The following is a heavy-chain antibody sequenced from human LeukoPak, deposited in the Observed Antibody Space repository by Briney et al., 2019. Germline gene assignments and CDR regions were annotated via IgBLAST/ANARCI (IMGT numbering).Heavy chain of an antibody. CDR2: ISAYNDNT. V-gene: IGHV1-18*04. D-gene: IGHD6-19*01. CDR1: GYTFTSYG. J-gene: IGHJ4*02. Sequence: GASVKLSCKASGYTFTSYGISWVRQAPGQGLEWMGWISAYNDNTNYAQKLQGRVTMTTDTSTSTAYMELRSLRSDDTAVYYCARDLDGAGSSDYWGQGTLVTVSS. CDR3: ARDLDGAGSSDY.